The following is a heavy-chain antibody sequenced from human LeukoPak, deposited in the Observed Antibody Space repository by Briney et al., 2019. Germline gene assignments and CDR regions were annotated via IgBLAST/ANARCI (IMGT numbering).Heavy chain of an antibody. J-gene: IGHJ6*03. Sequence: GGSLRLSCAASGFTFSTYWMNWVRQAPGKGLEWVANIKEDGSEKYHVGSLKGRFTVSRDNAKNSLYLQMNSLRAEDTAVYYCARDQNYYYYMDVWGKGTTVTVSS. CDR1: GFTFSTYW. V-gene: IGHV3-7*01. CDR3: ARDQNYYYYMDV. CDR2: IKEDGSEK.